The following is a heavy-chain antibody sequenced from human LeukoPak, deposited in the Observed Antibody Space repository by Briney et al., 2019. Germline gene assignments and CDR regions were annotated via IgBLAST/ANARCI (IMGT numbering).Heavy chain of an antibody. V-gene: IGHV4-34*01. D-gene: IGHD4-11*01. J-gene: IGHJ4*02. CDR3: ASRSNDYSNPARGDY. CDR1: GGSFSGYY. CDR2: INHSGST. Sequence: SETLSLTCALYGGSFSGYYWSWIRQPPGKGLEWIGEINHSGSTNYNPSLKSRVTISVDTSKNQFSLKLSSVTAADTAVYYCASRSNDYSNPARGDYWGQGTLVTVSS.